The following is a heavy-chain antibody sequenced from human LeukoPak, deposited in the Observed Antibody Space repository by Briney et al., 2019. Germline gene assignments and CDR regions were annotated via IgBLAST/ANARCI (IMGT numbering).Heavy chain of an antibody. CDR1: GFTFSDYY. V-gene: IGHV3-11*01. CDR3: ARDRWELLSNSYHYCGLDV. CDR2: ISSSGSTI. J-gene: IGHJ6*02. Sequence: GGSLRLSCAASGFTFSDYYMSWIRQAPGKGLEWVSYISSSGSTIYYADSVKGRFTISRDNAKNSLYLQMNSLRAEDTAVYYCARDRWELLSNSYHYCGLDVWGQGTTVTVSS. D-gene: IGHD2-15*01.